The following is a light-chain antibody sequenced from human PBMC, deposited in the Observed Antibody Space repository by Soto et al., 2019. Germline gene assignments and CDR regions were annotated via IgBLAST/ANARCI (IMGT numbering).Light chain of an antibody. CDR3: QQYNPYSPWT. J-gene: IGKJ1*01. V-gene: IGKV1-5*03. Sequence: DIQMTQSPPTLSASVGDRVTISCRASQSITGWLAWFQQKPGKAPKLLISKASKLESGVPSRFSGSGSGTDFTLTISGLQPDDFATYYCQQYNPYSPWTFGQGTKVEIK. CDR2: KAS. CDR1: QSITGW.